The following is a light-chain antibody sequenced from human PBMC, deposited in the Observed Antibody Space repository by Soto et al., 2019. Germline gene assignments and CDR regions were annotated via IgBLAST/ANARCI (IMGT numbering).Light chain of an antibody. CDR2: WAS. V-gene: IGKV4-1*01. CDR3: AQYHSAPQS. CDR1: QSVLYSPNNKNY. Sequence: DIVMTQSPDSLAVSLGERATINCKSSQSVLYSPNNKNYLAWYQQKPGQPPKLLIYWASTRESGVPDRFSGSGSGTDFTRTIGSLPAEDVAFYYCAQYHSAPQSFGQGTKVEIK. J-gene: IGKJ1*01.